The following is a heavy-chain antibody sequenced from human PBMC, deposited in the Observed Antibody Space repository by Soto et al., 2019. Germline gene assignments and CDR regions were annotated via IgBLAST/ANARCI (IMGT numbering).Heavy chain of an antibody. CDR1: GGSISSGGYY. V-gene: IGHV4-31*11. CDR3: ARVDSSGYFDY. D-gene: IGHD3-22*01. CDR2: IYYSGST. J-gene: IGHJ4*02. Sequence: SETLSLTCAVYGGSISSGGYYWSWIRQHPGKGLEWIGYIYYSGSTYYNPSLKSRVTISVDTSKNQFSLKLSSVTAADTAVYYCARVDSSGYFDYWGQGTLVTVSS.